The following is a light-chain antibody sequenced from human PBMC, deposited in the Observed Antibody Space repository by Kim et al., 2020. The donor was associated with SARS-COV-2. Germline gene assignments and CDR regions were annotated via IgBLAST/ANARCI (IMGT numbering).Light chain of an antibody. J-gene: IGKJ4*01. Sequence: SVGDRVTIACRASQSIGTRLNWYQKRPGKAPKLLIYAASTLQSGVPSRFSGTGSGTDFALTISSLQPEDFATYYCQQSYTTPWLSFGGGTKVDIK. V-gene: IGKV1-39*01. CDR1: QSIGTR. CDR3: QQSYTTPWLS. CDR2: AAS.